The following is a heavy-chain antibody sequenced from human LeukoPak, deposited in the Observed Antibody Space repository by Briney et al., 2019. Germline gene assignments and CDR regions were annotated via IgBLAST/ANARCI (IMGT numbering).Heavy chain of an antibody. J-gene: IGHJ4*03. CDR3: ASRSLTLAAARCFDD. V-gene: IGHV4-34*01. CDR2: IDHRGNN. CDR1: GESFSAYF. D-gene: IGHD2-15*01. Sequence: SESLSLTCAVHGESFSAYFWSWIRQVPGRGLEWIGEIDHRGNNNYNPSLKGRATILVDTSNNRFSLSLASVTAADTATYYCASRSLTLAAARCFDDWGQGTVVTVSS.